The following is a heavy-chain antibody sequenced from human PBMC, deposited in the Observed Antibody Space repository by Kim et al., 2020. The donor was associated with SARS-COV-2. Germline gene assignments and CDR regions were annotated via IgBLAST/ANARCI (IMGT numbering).Heavy chain of an antibody. D-gene: IGHD1-26*01. Sequence: GTTDYAAPVKGRFTISRDASKNTLYLRMSSLEAEDSAVYYCTTWYSGLDCCGQGTLVTVSS. J-gene: IGHJ4*02. V-gene: IGHV3-15*01. CDR2: GTT. CDR3: TTWYSGLDC.